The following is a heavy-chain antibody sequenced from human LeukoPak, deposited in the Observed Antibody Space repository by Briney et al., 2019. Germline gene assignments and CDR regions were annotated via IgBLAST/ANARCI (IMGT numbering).Heavy chain of an antibody. CDR3: ARYYDSSGYTQGAFDI. V-gene: IGHV3-66*02. J-gene: IGHJ3*02. D-gene: IGHD3-22*01. CDR2: FYRGIST. CDR1: GFTVSSNY. Sequence: GGSLRLSCAASGFTVSSNYMSWVRQAPGKGLEWVSSFYRGISTYYADSVKGRFTTSRDHSKNTVYLQMDSLRPEATAVYYCARYYDSSGYTQGAFDIWGQGTMVTVS.